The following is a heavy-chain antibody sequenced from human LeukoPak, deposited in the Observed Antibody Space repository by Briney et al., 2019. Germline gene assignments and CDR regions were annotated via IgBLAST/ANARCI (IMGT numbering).Heavy chain of an antibody. D-gene: IGHD1-26*01. Sequence: GGSLRLSCAASGFTIRNYNMNWVRQAPGKGLEWVAVISYDGSNKYYADSVKGRFTISRDNSKNTLYLQMNSLRAEDTAAYYCAKASLVGATTLSSYFQHWGQGTLVTVSS. CDR3: AKASLVGATTLSSYFQH. CDR1: GFTIRNYN. CDR2: ISYDGSNK. V-gene: IGHV3-30*18. J-gene: IGHJ1*01.